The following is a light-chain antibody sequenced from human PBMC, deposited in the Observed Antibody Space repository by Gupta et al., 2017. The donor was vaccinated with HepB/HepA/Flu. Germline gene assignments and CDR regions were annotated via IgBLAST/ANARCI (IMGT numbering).Light chain of an antibody. Sequence: VMSQSPLFLPVTPGEPPFLSRRSSQSLLHSNGYNYVDWYLQKPGQSPQLLIYLGSNRSSGVPDRCSGSGSGTDFTLKISRVEAEDVGVYYCMQALQTPFTFGPGTKVDIK. J-gene: IGKJ3*01. CDR1: QSLLHSNGYNY. CDR3: MQALQTPFT. CDR2: LGS. V-gene: IGKV2-28*01.